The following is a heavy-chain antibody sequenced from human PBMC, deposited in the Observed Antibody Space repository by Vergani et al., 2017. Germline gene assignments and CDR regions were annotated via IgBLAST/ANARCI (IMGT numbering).Heavy chain of an antibody. Sequence: EVQLVESGGGLVQPGGSLKLSCAASGFTFSASAMHWVRQASGKGLEWVGRIRSATNNYATTYDASVKGRLPISRDESKNTAYLQMNSLKTEGTAGYYCAVLKGPRTLGNEDWSTTRCYGEYFQHGGQGTLVTVSS. CDR1: GFTFSASA. CDR3: AVLKGPRTLGNEDWSTTRCYGEYFQH. D-gene: IGHD2-2*01. V-gene: IGHV3-73*02. J-gene: IGHJ1*01. CDR2: IRSATNNYAT.